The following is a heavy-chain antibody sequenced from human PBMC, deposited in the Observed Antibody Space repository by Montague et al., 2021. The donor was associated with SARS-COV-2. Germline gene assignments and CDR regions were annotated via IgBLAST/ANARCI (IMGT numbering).Heavy chain of an antibody. CDR1: GGSISSSSYY. CDR2: IYYSGST. J-gene: IGHJ6*02. V-gene: IGHV4-39*07. Sequence: SETLSLTCTVSGGSISSSSYYWGWIRQPPGKGLEWIGSIYYSGSTYYNPSLKGRVTISVDTSKNQFSLKLSSVTAADTAVYYCARVGRQQLVRLSGMDVWGQGTTVTASS. CDR3: ARVGRQQLVRLSGMDV. D-gene: IGHD6-13*01.